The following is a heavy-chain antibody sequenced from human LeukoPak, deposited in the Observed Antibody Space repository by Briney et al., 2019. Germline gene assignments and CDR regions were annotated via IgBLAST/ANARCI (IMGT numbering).Heavy chain of an antibody. CDR3: ARAPDYCCSTSCYTCIFCSCLPVDAFDI. J-gene: IGHJ3*02. D-gene: IGHD2-2*02. Sequence: GGSLRLSCAASGFTFSSYSLNWVRQAPGKGLEWVSSINSSSSYIYYAASVKGLFTISRYHAKNSLYLQMNGLRAQDTAVYYCARAPDYCCSTSCYTCIFCSCLPVDAFDIWGQGTMVTVSS. V-gene: IGHV3-21*01. CDR1: GFTFSSYS. CDR2: INSSSSYI.